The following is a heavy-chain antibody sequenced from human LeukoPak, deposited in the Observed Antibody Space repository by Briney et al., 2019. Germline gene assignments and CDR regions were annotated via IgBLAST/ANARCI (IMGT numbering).Heavy chain of an antibody. J-gene: IGHJ4*02. CDR1: GGSISSGGYS. CDR3: ANFVDTSTGGNDY. CDR2: IYHSGST. D-gene: IGHD4-17*01. Sequence: SETLSLTCAVSGGSISSGGYSWSWIRQPPGKGLEWIGYIYHSGSTYYNPSLKSRVTISVDRSKNQFSLKLSSVTAADTALYYCANFVDTSTGGNDYWGQGTLVTVST. V-gene: IGHV4-30-2*01.